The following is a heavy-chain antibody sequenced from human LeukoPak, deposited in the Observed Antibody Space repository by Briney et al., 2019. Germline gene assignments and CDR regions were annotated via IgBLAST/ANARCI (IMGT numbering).Heavy chain of an antibody. CDR2: IYTSGST. J-gene: IGHJ4*02. Sequence: SQTLSLTCTVSGGSISSGSYYWSWIRQPAGKGLEWIGRIYTSGSTNYNPSLKSRVTISVDTSKNQFSLKLSSVTAADTAVYYCARLSGYDWESSYDYWGQGTLVTVSS. CDR3: ARLSGYDWESSYDY. CDR1: GGSISSGSYY. D-gene: IGHD5-12*01. V-gene: IGHV4-61*02.